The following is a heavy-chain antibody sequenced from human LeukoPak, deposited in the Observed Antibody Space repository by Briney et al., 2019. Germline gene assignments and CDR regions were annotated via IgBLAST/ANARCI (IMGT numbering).Heavy chain of an antibody. V-gene: IGHV1-18*01. D-gene: IGHD3-3*01. Sequence: ASVKVSCKASGYTFTSYGISWVRQAPGQGLEWMGWISAYNGNTNYAQKLQGRVTMTTDTSTSTAYMGLRSLRSDDTAVYYCARVKKYDFWSGYYHDAFDIWGQGTMVTVSS. CDR3: ARVKKYDFWSGYYHDAFDI. J-gene: IGHJ3*02. CDR1: GYTFTSYG. CDR2: ISAYNGNT.